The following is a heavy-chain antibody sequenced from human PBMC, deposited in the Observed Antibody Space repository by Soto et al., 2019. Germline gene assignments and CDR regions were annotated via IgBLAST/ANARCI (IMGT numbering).Heavy chain of an antibody. CDR2: TWYDGSNK. Sequence: QVQLVESGGGVVQPGRSLRLSCAASGFTFSSYGMHWVRQAPGKGLEWVAVTWYDGSNKYYADSVKGRFTISRDNSKNTLYLQMNSLRAEDTAVYYCARIAVAGRRGYYYYYMDVWGKGTTVTVSS. D-gene: IGHD6-19*01. CDR3: ARIAVAGRRGYYYYYMDV. CDR1: GFTFSSYG. V-gene: IGHV3-33*01. J-gene: IGHJ6*03.